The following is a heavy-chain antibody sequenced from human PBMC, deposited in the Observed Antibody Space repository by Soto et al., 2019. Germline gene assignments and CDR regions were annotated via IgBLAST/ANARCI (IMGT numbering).Heavy chain of an antibody. Sequence: EVQLVESGGGLVQPGGSLKLSCAASGFTFSGSAMHWVRQASGKGLEWVGRIRSKANSYATAYAASVKGRFTISRDDSTNTAYLQMNSLITEDTAVYYCTRQYGSWSYYHFDPWGQGTLVTVSS. V-gene: IGHV3-73*02. CDR1: GFTFSGSA. D-gene: IGHD3-10*01. CDR2: IRSKANSYAT. J-gene: IGHJ5*02. CDR3: TRQYGSWSYYHFDP.